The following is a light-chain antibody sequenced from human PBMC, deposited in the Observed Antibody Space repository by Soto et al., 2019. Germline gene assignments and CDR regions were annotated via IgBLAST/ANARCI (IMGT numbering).Light chain of an antibody. V-gene: IGLV2-14*01. Sequence: QSALTQPASVSGSPGQSSTISFTGTRSDVGGYDYVSWYQQHPGKTPKLIIYEVSNRPSGISNRFSGSKSAYTASQTISGLQTEDEAHYSCSSYTSGSAWVFGGGTKLTVL. CDR2: EVS. CDR3: SSYTSGSAWV. J-gene: IGLJ3*02. CDR1: RSDVGGYDY.